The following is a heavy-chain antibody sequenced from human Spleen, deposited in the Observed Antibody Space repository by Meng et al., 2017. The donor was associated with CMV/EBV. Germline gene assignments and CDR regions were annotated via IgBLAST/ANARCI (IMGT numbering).Heavy chain of an antibody. D-gene: IGHD1-26*01. CDR1: GFTFTSYA. J-gene: IGHJ4*02. CDR3: ARSKTVASSVGATSY. CDR2: SNAGNGNT. V-gene: IGHV1-3*02. Sequence: ASVKVSCKASGFTFTSYAIYWVRQAPGQRLEWMGWSNAGNGNTKYSQEFQGRVTITRDTSASTAYMELSSLRSEDTTVYYCARSKTVASSVGATSYWGQGTLVTVSS.